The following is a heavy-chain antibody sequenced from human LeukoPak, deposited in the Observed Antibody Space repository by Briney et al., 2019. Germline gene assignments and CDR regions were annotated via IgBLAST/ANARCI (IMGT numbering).Heavy chain of an antibody. D-gene: IGHD1-1*01. CDR1: GFTFSNYW. CDR2: IKEDGSEK. CDR3: ARKGYGDY. V-gene: IGHV3-7*01. J-gene: IGHJ4*02. Sequence: GGSLRLSCTASGFTFSNYWMSWVRQAPGKGLEWLANIKEDGSEKYYVDSVKGRFTISRDNAKNSLYLQMNSLRAEDTAVYYCARKGYGDYWGQGTLVTVSS.